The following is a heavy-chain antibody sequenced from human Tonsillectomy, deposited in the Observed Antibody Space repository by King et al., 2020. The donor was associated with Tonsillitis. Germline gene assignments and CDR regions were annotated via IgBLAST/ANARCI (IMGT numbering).Heavy chain of an antibody. Sequence: VPLQESGPGLVKPSETLSLTCTVSGTSISSYYWSWIRQPAGKGLEWIGRIYTSGSTTYNPSLKSRVTMLVDTSKNQFSLKLSSVTAADTAVYYCARSTFFDFWSGIPYYFDYWGQGTLVTVSS. CDR2: IYTSGST. CDR1: GTSISSYY. J-gene: IGHJ4*02. D-gene: IGHD3-3*01. V-gene: IGHV4-4*07. CDR3: ARSTFFDFWSGIPYYFDY.